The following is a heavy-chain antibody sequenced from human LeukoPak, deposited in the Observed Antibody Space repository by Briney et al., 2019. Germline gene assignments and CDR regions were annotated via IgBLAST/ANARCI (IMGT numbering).Heavy chain of an antibody. CDR1: GFTFSSYS. D-gene: IGHD5-18*01. CDR3: ARWSHAMVWFDP. CDR2: ISSSSSYT. Sequence: PGGSLRLSCAASGFTFSSYSMNWVRQAPGKGLEWVSSISSSSSYTYYADSVKGRFTISRDNAKNSLYLQMNSLRAEDTAVYYCARWSHAMVWFDPWGQGTLVTVSS. V-gene: IGHV3-21*01. J-gene: IGHJ5*02.